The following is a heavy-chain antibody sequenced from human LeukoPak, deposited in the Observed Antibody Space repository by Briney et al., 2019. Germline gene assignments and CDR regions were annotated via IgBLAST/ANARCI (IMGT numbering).Heavy chain of an antibody. J-gene: IGHJ4*02. Sequence: PSETLSLTCTVSGGSISNYYWSWIRQPPGKGLEWIGYIYFSGSTNYNPSLKSRVTISVDTSKNHFSLRLSSVTAADTALYFCTRGRYAGTSYYFDYWGQGTLVTVSS. CDR2: IYFSGST. D-gene: IGHD4-23*01. V-gene: IGHV4-59*01. CDR1: GGSISNYY. CDR3: TRGRYAGTSYYFDY.